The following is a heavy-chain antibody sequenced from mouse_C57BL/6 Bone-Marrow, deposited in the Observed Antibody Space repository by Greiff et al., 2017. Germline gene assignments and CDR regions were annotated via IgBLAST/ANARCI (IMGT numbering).Heavy chain of an antibody. CDR1: GYTFTSYW. D-gene: IGHD2-3*01. Sequence: QVQLQQSGAELAKPGASVKLSCKASGYTFTSYWMHWVKQRPGQGLEWIGYINPSSGYTKYNQKFKDKATLTADKSSSTAYTQLSSLTYEDSAVYYCAKRIYDGYYPSYAMDYWGQGTSVTVSS. CDR2: INPSSGYT. CDR3: AKRIYDGYYPSYAMDY. J-gene: IGHJ4*01. V-gene: IGHV1-7*01.